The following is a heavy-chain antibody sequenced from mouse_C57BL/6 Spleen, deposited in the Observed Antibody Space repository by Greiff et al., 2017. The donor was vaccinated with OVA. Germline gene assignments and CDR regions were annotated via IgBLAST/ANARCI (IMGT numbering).Heavy chain of an antibody. CDR2: INPSSGST. CDR3: SPYDYDIAY. Sequence: QVQLKQSGAELAKPGASVKLSCKASGYTFTSYWMHWVKQRPGQGLEWIGYINPSSGSTKYNQKFKDKATLTADKSSSTAYMQLSSLTYEDSGVYDCSPYDYDIAYWGQGTLVTVSA. J-gene: IGHJ3*01. CDR1: GYTFTSYW. V-gene: IGHV1-7*01. D-gene: IGHD2-4*01.